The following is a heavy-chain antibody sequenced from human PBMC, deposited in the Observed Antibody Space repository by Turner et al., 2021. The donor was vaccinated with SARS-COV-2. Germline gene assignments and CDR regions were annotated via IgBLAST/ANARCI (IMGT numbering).Heavy chain of an antibody. CDR3: ARAGWDLLPFDAFDI. D-gene: IGHD1-26*01. CDR2: RSYEGSNN. CDR1: GFTFSTYA. V-gene: IGHV3-30-3*01. Sequence: VQLVESGGGVVQPGRSLRLSCAASGFTFSTYAMHWVRQAPGKGLEWVAVRSYEGSNNYYADAVKSRFTISRDNSKNTLYLQMNSLRAEDKAVYYCARAGWDLLPFDAFDIWGQGTMVTISS. J-gene: IGHJ3*02.